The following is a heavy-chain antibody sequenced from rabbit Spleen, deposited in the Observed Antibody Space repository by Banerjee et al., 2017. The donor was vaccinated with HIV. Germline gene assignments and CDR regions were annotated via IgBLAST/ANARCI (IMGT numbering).Heavy chain of an antibody. J-gene: IGHJ4*01. D-gene: IGHD1-1*01. V-gene: IGHV1S45*01. CDR1: GFSFSGSHY. Sequence: QEQLEESGGDLVKPGASLTLTCTASGFSFSGSHYMCWVRQAPGKGLEWVACIYTGNNDMIYYASWAKGRFTISKRSSTTGTLQMTSLTAADTATYFCARWTATSGGWVLNLWGPGTLVTVS. CDR2: IYTGNNDMI. CDR3: ARWTATSGGWVLNL.